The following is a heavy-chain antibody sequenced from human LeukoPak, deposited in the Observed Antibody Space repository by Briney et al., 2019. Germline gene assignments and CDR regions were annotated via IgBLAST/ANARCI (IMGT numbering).Heavy chain of an antibody. CDR3: ARITYYYDSSGYRFDY. CDR2: ISAFNGNT. Sequence: GASVKVSCKASGYTFTSYGISWVRQAPGQGLEWMGWISAFNGNTNYAQKLQGRVTMTTDTSTSTAYMELRSLRSDDTAVYYCARITYYYDSSGYRFDYWGQGTLVTVSS. D-gene: IGHD3-22*01. J-gene: IGHJ4*02. V-gene: IGHV1-18*01. CDR1: GYTFTSYG.